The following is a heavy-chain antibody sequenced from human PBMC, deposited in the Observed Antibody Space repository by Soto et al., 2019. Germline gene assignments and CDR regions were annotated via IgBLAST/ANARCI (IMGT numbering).Heavy chain of an antibody. CDR1: GFTFSSYA. CDR3: ARPYSSGWYGDLDY. V-gene: IGHV3-30-3*01. Sequence: GSLRLSYTASGFTFSSYAMHWVRQAPGKGLEWVAVISYDGSNKYYADSVKGRFTISRDNSKNTMYLQMNSLRVEDTAVYYCARPYSSGWYGDLDYWGQGTLVTVSS. CDR2: ISYDGSNK. D-gene: IGHD6-19*01. J-gene: IGHJ4*02.